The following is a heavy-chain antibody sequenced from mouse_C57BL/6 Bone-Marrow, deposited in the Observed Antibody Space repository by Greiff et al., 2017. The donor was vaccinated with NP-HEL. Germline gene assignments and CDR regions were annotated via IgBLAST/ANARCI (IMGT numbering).Heavy chain of an antibody. CDR2: ICHGSGCT. CDR3: ETPCLGRSFDA. CDR1: GYTFTSYW. D-gene: IGHD3-1*01. Sequence: QVLLVQPGAEFVKPGASVKISCTASGYTFTSYWITWVRQSPGQGLEWIGDICHGSGCTTYHEKFKSKATLTVDTSSSTAYMQLSRLKSEDSAVFNYETPCLGRSFDAWGTGTTVTVSS. V-gene: IGHV1-55*01. J-gene: IGHJ1*03.